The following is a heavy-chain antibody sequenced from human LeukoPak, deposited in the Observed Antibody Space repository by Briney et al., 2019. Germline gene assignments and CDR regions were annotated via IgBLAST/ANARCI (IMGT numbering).Heavy chain of an antibody. CDR1: GGSFSGYY. Sequence: SETLSLTCAVYGGSFSGYYWSWIRQSPGKGLDWIGEINHSGSTNYNPSLKSRVTISVDTSKNQFSLKLNSVTAADTAVYYCAKSNGYGLVDIWGQGTMVTVSS. CDR2: INHSGST. D-gene: IGHD3-10*01. J-gene: IGHJ3*02. V-gene: IGHV4-34*01. CDR3: AKSNGYGLVDI.